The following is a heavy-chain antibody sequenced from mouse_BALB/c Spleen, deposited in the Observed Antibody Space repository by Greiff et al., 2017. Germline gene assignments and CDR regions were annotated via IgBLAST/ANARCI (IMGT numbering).Heavy chain of an antibody. J-gene: IGHJ2*01. V-gene: IGHV14-1*02. D-gene: IGHD1-1*01. Sequence: VQLQQSGAELVRPGALVKLSCKASGFNIKDYYMHWVKQRPEQGLEWIGWIDPENGNTIYDPKFQGKASITADTSSNTAYLQLSSLTSEDTAVYYCASYYYGSEDYWGQVTTLTVSS. CDR2: IDPENGNT. CDR3: ASYYYGSEDY. CDR1: GFNIKDYY.